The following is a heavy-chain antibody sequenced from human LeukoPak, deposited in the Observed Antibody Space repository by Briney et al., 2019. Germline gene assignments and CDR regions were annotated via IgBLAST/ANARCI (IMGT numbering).Heavy chain of an antibody. CDR3: ARVEEEGYCSGGSCYGRAFDI. V-gene: IGHV4-59*01. D-gene: IGHD2-15*01. J-gene: IGHJ3*02. CDR2: IYYSGST. CDR1: GGSISSYY. Sequence: PSETLSLTCTVSGGSISSYYWSWIRQPPGKGLEWFGYIYYSGSTNYNPSLKSRVTISVDTSKNQFSLKLSSVTAADTAVYYCARVEEEGYCSGGSCYGRAFDIWGQGTMVTVSS.